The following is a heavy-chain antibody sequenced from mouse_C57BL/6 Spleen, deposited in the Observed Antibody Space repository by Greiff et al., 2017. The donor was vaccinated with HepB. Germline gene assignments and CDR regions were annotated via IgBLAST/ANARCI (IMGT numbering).Heavy chain of an antibody. CDR1: GYTFTSYW. CDR3: ARYGYGSSPDY. CDR2: IDPSDSYT. V-gene: IGHV1-69*01. D-gene: IGHD1-1*01. J-gene: IGHJ2*01. Sequence: QVQLQQPGAELVMPGASVKLSCKASGYTFTSYWMHWVKQRPGQGLEWIGEIDPSDSYTNYNQKFKGKSTLTVDKSSSTAYMQLSSLTSEDSAVYYCARYGYGSSPDYWGQGTTLTVAS.